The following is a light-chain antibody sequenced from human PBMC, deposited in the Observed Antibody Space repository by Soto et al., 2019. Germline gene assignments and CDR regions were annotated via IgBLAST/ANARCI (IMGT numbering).Light chain of an antibody. V-gene: IGKV3-20*01. J-gene: IGKJ1*01. CDR3: QQYGSSLT. CDR1: QSISDT. Sequence: EIVLTQSPATLSVSPGGRATLSCRASQSISDTLAWYQQKPDQAPRLLIYGASGRATVIPDRFSGSGSGTDFTLTSSRLEPEDFAVYYCQQYGSSLTFGQGTKVDIK. CDR2: GAS.